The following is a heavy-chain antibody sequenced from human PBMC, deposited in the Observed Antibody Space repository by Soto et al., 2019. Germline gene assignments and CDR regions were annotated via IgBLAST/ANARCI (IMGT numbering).Heavy chain of an antibody. Sequence: SETLSLTCAVYGGSFSGYYWSWIRQPPGKGLEWIGEINHSGSTNYNPSLKSRVTISVDTSKNQFSLKLSSVTAADTAVYYCARGWPGITIFGVVTGLKYYFDYWGQGTLVTVSS. J-gene: IGHJ4*02. CDR2: INHSGST. D-gene: IGHD3-3*01. CDR3: ARGWPGITIFGVVTGLKYYFDY. V-gene: IGHV4-34*01. CDR1: GGSFSGYY.